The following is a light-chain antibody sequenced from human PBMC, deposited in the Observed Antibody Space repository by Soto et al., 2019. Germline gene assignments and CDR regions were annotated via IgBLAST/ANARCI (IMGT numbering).Light chain of an antibody. CDR1: QSVSSN. V-gene: IGKV3-15*01. CDR3: QQYNNWPPYT. Sequence: EIVMTQSPATLSVSPGERATLSCRASQSVSSNLAWYQQKPGQAPRLLIYGASTRATGIPARFSGSGSGTXFTXXXSXLQSEDFAVYYCQQYNNWPPYTFGQGTKLEIK. CDR2: GAS. J-gene: IGKJ2*01.